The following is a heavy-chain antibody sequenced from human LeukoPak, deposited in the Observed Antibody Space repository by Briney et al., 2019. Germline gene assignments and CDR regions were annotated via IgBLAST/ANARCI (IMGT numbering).Heavy chain of an antibody. J-gene: IGHJ4*02. CDR1: GYALIATS. CDR2: FDPDEGAT. Sequence: ASVKVSCKLSGYALIATSVHWVRQAPGKGLEWLGGFDPDEGATMYAQKFLRTISMTEDTDTDTTYMELTNLTSEDTAVYYCATDLPSGYDDVYFDYWGQGTLVTVSS. CDR3: ATDLPSGYDDVYFDY. D-gene: IGHD5-12*01. V-gene: IGHV1-24*01.